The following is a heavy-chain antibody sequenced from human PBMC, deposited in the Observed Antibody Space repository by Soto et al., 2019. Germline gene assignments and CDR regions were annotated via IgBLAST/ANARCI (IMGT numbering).Heavy chain of an antibody. CDR1: GYYFPSYW. J-gene: IGHJ4*02. CDR2: FYPGDSDT. V-gene: IGHV5-51*01. D-gene: IGHD4-17*01. Sequence: ESLKISCKGSGYYFPSYWIGWVRQMPGKGLEWMGIFYPGDSDTRYSPSFQGQVTISADRSISTAYLQWSSLKPSDTAMYYCARQGNGAEGFDYWGQGTLVTVSS. CDR3: ARQGNGAEGFDY.